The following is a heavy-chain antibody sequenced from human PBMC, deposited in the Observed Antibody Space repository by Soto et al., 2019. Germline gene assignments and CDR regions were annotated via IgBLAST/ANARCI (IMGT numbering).Heavy chain of an antibody. CDR1: GFSFSSYW. Sequence: GGSLRLSCAASGFSFSSYWMSWVRQAPGKGLEWVANLKQDGSEKYYVDSVKGRFTISRDNAKNSLYLQMNSLRAEDTAVYYCARDSNGYYSAEYFQHWGQGTLVTVSS. CDR3: ARDSNGYYSAEYFQH. D-gene: IGHD3-22*01. V-gene: IGHV3-7*03. CDR2: LKQDGSEK. J-gene: IGHJ1*01.